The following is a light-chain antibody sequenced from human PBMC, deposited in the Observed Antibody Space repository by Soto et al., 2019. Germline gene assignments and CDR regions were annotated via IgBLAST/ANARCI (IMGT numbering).Light chain of an antibody. V-gene: IGKV3-20*01. CDR2: GTS. Sequence: EIVLTQSPGTLSLSPGDRATLSCRASQSVSSIYFAWYQQKPGQAPRLLIYGTSSRATGIPDRFSGSGSGTDFTLTISRLEPEDFAVYYCQQYGDSPVTFGQGTKVDIK. J-gene: IGKJ1*01. CDR1: QSVSSIY. CDR3: QQYGDSPVT.